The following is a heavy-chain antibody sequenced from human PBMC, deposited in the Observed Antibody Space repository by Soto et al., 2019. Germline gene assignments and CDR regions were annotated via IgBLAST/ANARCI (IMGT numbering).Heavy chain of an antibody. D-gene: IGHD3-10*01. V-gene: IGHV3-23*01. CDR2: ISGSGGST. CDR3: AKVLTYYYGSGSYLPAPPRDY. CDR1: GFTFSSYA. Sequence: PGGSLRLSCAASGFTFSSYAMSWVRQTPGQGLEWVSAISGSGGSTYYADSVKGRFTISRDNSKNTLYLQMNSLRAEDTAVYYCAKVLTYYYGSGSYLPAPPRDYWGQGTLVTVSS. J-gene: IGHJ4*02.